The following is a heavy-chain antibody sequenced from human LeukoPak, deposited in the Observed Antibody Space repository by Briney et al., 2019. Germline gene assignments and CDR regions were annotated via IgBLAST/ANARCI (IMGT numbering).Heavy chain of an antibody. CDR1: GDSISTSNSY. Sequence: PSETLSLTCTVSGDSISTSNSYWGWIRQPPGKGLEWIGSIYYSGNTYYNASLKSRVTISLDTSKNQFYLKLSSVTAADTAVYYCARQPLGYCSGGSCYSGEIDYWGQGILVTVSS. V-gene: IGHV4-39*07. D-gene: IGHD2-15*01. CDR2: IYYSGNT. J-gene: IGHJ4*02. CDR3: ARQPLGYCSGGSCYSGEIDY.